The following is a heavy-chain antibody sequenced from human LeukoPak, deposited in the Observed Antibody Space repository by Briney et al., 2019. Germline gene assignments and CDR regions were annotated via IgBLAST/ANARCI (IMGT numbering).Heavy chain of an antibody. CDR1: GFTVSRKY. Sequence: PGGSLRLSCAASGFTVSRKYMACVRQAPGKGLEWVSTLYTDGKTYYTDSVEGRFTISRDEFQNTLDLQMNFLRAEDTALYYCAKTRSTNPDDAFDIWGHGTLVTVSS. CDR3: AKTRSTNPDDAFDI. D-gene: IGHD5/OR15-5a*01. CDR2: LYTDGKT. J-gene: IGHJ3*02. V-gene: IGHV3-53*01.